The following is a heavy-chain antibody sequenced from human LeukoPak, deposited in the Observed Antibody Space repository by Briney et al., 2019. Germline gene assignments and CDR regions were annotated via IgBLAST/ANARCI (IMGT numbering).Heavy chain of an antibody. Sequence: GGSLRLSCAASGFTFSDYYMSWIRQAPGKGLERVYADSVKGRFTISRDNAKNSLYNSLRAEDTAVYYCARVFEASYDYWGQGTLVTASS. CDR1: GFTFSDYY. D-gene: IGHD3-10*01. CDR3: ARVFEASYDY. V-gene: IGHV3-11*01. J-gene: IGHJ4*02.